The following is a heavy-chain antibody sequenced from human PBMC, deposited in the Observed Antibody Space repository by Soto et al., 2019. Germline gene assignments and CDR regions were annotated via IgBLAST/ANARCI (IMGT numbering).Heavy chain of an antibody. CDR3: AREGSGYNF. CDR2: IVPVFGRP. Sequence: SVKVSCKASGGSFSNFSISWVRQAPGQGLEWMGGIVPVFGRPNYAQRFRGRLTITADESTSTGYMELISLRSDDTAVYYCAREGSGYNFWGQGTQVTVSS. V-gene: IGHV1-69*13. D-gene: IGHD5-12*01. J-gene: IGHJ4*02. CDR1: GGSFSNFS.